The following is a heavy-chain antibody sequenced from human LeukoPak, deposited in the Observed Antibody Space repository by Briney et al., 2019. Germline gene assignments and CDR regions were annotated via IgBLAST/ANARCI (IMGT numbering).Heavy chain of an antibody. V-gene: IGHV3-23*01. CDR1: GFTFSSHA. CDR2: ISGSGGST. Sequence: GGSLRLSCAASGFTFSSHAMSWVRQAPGKGLVWVLAISGSGGSTYYADSVKGRFTISRDKSKNTLYLQMNSLRAEDTAVYYCAKGLAVAGHFDYWGQGTLVTVSS. J-gene: IGHJ4*02. CDR3: AKGLAVAGHFDY. D-gene: IGHD6-19*01.